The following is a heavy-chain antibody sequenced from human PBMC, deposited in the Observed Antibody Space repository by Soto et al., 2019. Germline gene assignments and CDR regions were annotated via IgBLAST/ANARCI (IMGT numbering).Heavy chain of an antibody. Sequence: SETLSLTCTVSGGSISSSSYYWGWIRQPPGKGLEWIGSIYYSGSTYYNPSLKSRVTISVDTSKNQFSLKLSSVTAADTAVYYCARVLRSTYYYGSGSHNWFDPWGQGTLVTVSS. CDR1: GGSISSSSYY. D-gene: IGHD3-10*01. J-gene: IGHJ5*02. CDR3: ARVLRSTYYYGSGSHNWFDP. V-gene: IGHV4-39*07. CDR2: IYYSGST.